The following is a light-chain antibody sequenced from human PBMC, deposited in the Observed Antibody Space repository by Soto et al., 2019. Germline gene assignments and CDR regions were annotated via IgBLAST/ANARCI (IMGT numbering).Light chain of an antibody. CDR1: SSDVGGYNY. J-gene: IGLJ2*01. CDR2: DVN. CDR3: SSYTSSSVVI. Sequence: SALTQPASVSGSPGQSITISCTGTSSDVGGYNYVSWYQQHPDKAPKLMIYDVNNRPSGVSNRFSASKSGNTASLTISGLQAEDEADYYCSSYTSSSVVIFGGGTKLTVL. V-gene: IGLV2-14*01.